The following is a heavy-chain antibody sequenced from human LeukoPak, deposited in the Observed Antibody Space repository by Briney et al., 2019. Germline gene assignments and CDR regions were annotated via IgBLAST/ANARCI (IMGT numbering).Heavy chain of an antibody. CDR1: GFSFSCHW. J-gene: IGHJ4*02. CDR3: ASFGISWRSSY. Sequence: PGGSLRLSCAASGFSFSCHWVHWVRQAPGKGLVWVSRISDDGSYTSNVDSVKGRFTISRDNVNNMLYLHMNSLRAEDTAVYYCASFGISWRSSYWGQGTLVTVSS. V-gene: IGHV3-74*01. CDR2: ISDDGSYT. D-gene: IGHD2-21*01.